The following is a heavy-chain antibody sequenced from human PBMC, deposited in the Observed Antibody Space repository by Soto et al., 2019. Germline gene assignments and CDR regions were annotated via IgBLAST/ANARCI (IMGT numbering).Heavy chain of an antibody. CDR3: AKSGRAAADYYYYGMDV. Sequence: GGSLRLSCAASGFTFSSYGMHWVRQAPGKGLEWVAVISYDGSNKYYADSVKGRFTISRDNSKNTLYLQMNSLRAEDTAVYYCAKSGRAAADYYYYGMDVWDQGTTVTVSS. CDR1: GFTFSSYG. CDR2: ISYDGSNK. V-gene: IGHV3-30*18. J-gene: IGHJ6*02. D-gene: IGHD6-13*01.